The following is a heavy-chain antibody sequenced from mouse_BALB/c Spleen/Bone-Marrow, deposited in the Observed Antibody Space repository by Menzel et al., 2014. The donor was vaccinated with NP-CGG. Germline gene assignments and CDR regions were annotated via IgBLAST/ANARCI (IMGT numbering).Heavy chain of an antibody. J-gene: IGHJ1*01. V-gene: IGHV1S81*02. CDR1: GYAFTNYF. CDR2: INPSNDTP. Sequence: KESGAELVKPGASVKLSCRVSGYAFTNYFVYWVKQRPGQGLEWIGEINPSNDTPNFNEKFKSKATLTVDKSSSTAYMQLSSLTSEDSAVYYCTRSGYYGYGWYFDVWGAGTTVTVSS. CDR3: TRSGYYGYGWYFDV. D-gene: IGHD1-2*01.